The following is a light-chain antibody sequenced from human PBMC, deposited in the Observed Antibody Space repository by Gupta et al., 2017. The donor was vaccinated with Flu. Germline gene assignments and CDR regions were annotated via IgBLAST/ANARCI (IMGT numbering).Light chain of an antibody. CDR3: QQYIIYPHP. J-gene: IGKJ2*01. CDR2: QAS. V-gene: IGKV1-5*03. CDR1: QSISDW. Sequence: GDRVSINCRASQSISDWLAWYQQKPGKAPNRLIYQASSLESGVPSRFSGSGSGTEFTLTISSLQPDDFATYYCQQYIIYPHPFGQGTKLDIK.